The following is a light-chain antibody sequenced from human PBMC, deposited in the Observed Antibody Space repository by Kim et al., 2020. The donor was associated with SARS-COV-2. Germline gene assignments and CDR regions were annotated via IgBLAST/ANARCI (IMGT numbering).Light chain of an antibody. V-gene: IGLV2-14*03. CDR3: SSYTSSSTWV. J-gene: IGLJ3*02. CDR1: SSDVGGYNY. Sequence: QSALTQPASVSGSPGQSITISCTGTSSDVGGYNYVSWYQHHPSKAPKLMIYDVSKRPSGVSNRFSGSKSGNTASLTISGLQAEDAANYYCSSYTSSSTWVFGGGTQLTVL. CDR2: DVS.